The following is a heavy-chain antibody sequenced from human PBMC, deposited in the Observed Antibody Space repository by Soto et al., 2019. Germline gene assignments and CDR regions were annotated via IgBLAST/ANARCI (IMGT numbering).Heavy chain of an antibody. CDR1: CSTCSSYS. J-gene: IGHJ4*02. CDR3: ARGMGLAADFDY. D-gene: IGHD3-9*01. CDR2: ISGYNGNT. V-gene: IGHV1-18*01. Sequence: QVQLVQSGAEGKKPGASVKVSCKTSCSTCSSYSISWVRQAPGQGLEWMGWISGYNGNTNYAQKFQGRVTMTTDTATSTAYMELRSLTSDDTAVYYCARGMGLAADFDYWGQGTLVTVSS.